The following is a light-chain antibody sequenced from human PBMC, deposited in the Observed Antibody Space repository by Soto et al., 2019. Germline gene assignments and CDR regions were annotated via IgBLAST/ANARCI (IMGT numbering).Light chain of an antibody. Sequence: EIVVTQSPATLSLSPGERATLSCRASQYVGTRLAWYQHKPGQAPRLLIYYTSNRATGIPARFSGSGSGTDFTLTINSLAPEDFAIYYCHQRQSWPRTFGQGTKVDIK. CDR1: QYVGTR. V-gene: IGKV3-11*01. CDR3: HQRQSWPRT. CDR2: YTS. J-gene: IGKJ1*01.